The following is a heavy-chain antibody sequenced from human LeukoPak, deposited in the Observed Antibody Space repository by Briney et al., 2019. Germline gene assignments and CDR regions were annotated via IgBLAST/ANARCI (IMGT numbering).Heavy chain of an antibody. CDR1: GFTFSNYA. CDR2: IYDSGST. Sequence: KTGGSLRLSCAASGFTFSNYAMNWVRQPPGKGLEWNGSIYDSGSTYYNPSLKSRVTISVDTSKNQFSLKLNSVTAADTAVYYCARHYGPWGQGTLVTVSP. V-gene: IGHV4-39*01. CDR3: ARHYGP. J-gene: IGHJ5*02. D-gene: IGHD3-10*01.